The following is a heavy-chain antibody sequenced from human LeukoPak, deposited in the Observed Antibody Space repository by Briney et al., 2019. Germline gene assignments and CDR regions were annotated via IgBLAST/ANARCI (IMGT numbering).Heavy chain of an antibody. D-gene: IGHD3-22*01. CDR1: GFTFSSYW. CDR3: ARAGGSGYPQDFDY. Sequence: PGGSLRLSCAASGFTFSSYWMHWVRQAPGKGLEWVSGINWNGGSTGYADSVKGRFTISRDNAKNSLYLQMNSLRAEDTALYYCARAGGSGYPQDFDYWGQGTLVTVSS. J-gene: IGHJ4*02. V-gene: IGHV3-20*04. CDR2: INWNGGST.